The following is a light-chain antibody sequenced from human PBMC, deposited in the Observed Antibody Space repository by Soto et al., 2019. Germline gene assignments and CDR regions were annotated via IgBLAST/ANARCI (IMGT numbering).Light chain of an antibody. Sequence: QSVLTQPPSVSGAPGQRVTISCTGSSSNIGAGYDVHWYQQRPGTAPKLLIFGNTNRPSGVPDRFSGSKSGTSASLAITGLQAEDEADFYCQVWDSSSDHSGVFGGGTKVTVL. V-gene: IGLV1-40*01. J-gene: IGLJ2*01. CDR2: GNT. CDR3: QVWDSSSDHSGV. CDR1: SSNIGAGYD.